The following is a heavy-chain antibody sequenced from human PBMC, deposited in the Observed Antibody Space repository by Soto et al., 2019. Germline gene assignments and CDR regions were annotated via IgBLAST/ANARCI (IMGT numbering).Heavy chain of an antibody. CDR2: INHSGST. V-gene: IGHV4-34*01. D-gene: IGHD6-19*01. J-gene: IGHJ2*01. Sequence: QVQLQQWGAGLLKPSETLSLTCAVYGGSFSGYYWSWIRQPPGKGLEWIGEINHSGSTNYNPSLKRRVTISVDTSKNQFSLKLSSVTAADTAVYYCARQQWLVQGYFDLWGRGTLVTVSS. CDR3: ARQQWLVQGYFDL. CDR1: GGSFSGYY.